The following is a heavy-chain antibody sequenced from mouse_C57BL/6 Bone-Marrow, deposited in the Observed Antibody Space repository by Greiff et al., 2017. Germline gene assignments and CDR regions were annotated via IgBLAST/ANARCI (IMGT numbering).Heavy chain of an antibody. CDR2: IYPGSGST. CDR3: ARSTMIPYWYFDV. V-gene: IGHV1-55*01. J-gene: IGHJ1*03. D-gene: IGHD2-4*01. CDR1: GYTFTSYW. Sequence: QVQLQQPGAELVMPGASVKLSCKASGYTFTSYWITWVKQRPGQGLEWIGDIYPGSGSTNYNEKFKSKATLTVDTSSSTAYMQLSSLTSEDSAVYYCARSTMIPYWYFDVWGTGTTVTVSS.